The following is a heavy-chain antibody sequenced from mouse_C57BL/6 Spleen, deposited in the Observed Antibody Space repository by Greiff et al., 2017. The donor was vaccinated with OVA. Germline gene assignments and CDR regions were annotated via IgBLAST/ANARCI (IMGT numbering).Heavy chain of an antibody. CDR3: ARMNYGSRGYYFDY. J-gene: IGHJ2*01. Sequence: QVQLQQPGTELVKPEASVKLSCKASGYTFTSYWMHWVKQRPGQGLEWIGNINPSNGGTNYNEKFKSKATLTVDKSSSTAYMQLSSLTSEDSAVYYCARMNYGSRGYYFDYWGQGTTLTVSS. CDR2: INPSNGGT. V-gene: IGHV1-53*01. D-gene: IGHD1-1*01. CDR1: GYTFTSYW.